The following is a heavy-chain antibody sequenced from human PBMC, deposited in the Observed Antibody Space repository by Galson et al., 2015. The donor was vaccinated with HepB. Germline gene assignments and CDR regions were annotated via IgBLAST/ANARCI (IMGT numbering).Heavy chain of an antibody. V-gene: IGHV3-48*01. CDR3: AKDYLPYYDRWGSYSDLYYFDY. CDR2: ISSSSFTT. CDR1: GFTFSSYR. Sequence: SLRLSCAASGFTFSSYRMNWVRQAPGKGLEWVSYISSSSFTTYYADSVKGRFTVSRDNSLDTVDLQMDSLRVDDTAVYYCAKDYLPYYDRWGSYSDLYYFDYWGQGTLVTVSS. J-gene: IGHJ4*02. D-gene: IGHD3-22*01.